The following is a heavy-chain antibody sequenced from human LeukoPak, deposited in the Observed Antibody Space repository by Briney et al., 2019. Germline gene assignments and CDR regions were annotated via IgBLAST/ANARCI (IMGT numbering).Heavy chain of an antibody. Sequence: GSLRLSCTASGFTFSTYGMHWVRQAPGKGLEWVAFIRYDGSNKYYADSVKGRFTISRDNAKNTLYLQMNSLRPEDTAVYYCGREIEAPGKTLDYWGQGTLVTVSS. CDR2: IRYDGSNK. CDR1: GFTFSTYG. V-gene: IGHV3-30*02. J-gene: IGHJ4*02. CDR3: GREIEAPGKTLDY.